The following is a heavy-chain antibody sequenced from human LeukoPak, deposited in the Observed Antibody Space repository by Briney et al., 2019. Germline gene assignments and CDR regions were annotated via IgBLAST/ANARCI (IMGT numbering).Heavy chain of an antibody. J-gene: IGHJ3*02. CDR3: AHRRGARITMVRGVIIHAFDI. D-gene: IGHD3-10*01. CDR2: IYWNDDK. CDR1: GFSLSTSGVG. Sequence: VSSPTLLKPTQTLTLTCTFSGFSLSTSGVGVGWIRQPPGKALEWLALIYWNDDKRYSPSLKSRLTITKDTSKNQVVLTMTNMDPVDTATYYCAHRRGARITMVRGVIIHAFDIWGQGTMVTVSS. V-gene: IGHV2-5*01.